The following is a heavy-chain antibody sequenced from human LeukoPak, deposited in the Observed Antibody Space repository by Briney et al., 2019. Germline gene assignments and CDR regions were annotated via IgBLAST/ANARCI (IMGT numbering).Heavy chain of an antibody. CDR3: SRQPGGTAAFDI. J-gene: IGHJ3*02. CDR2: SHNSGET. V-gene: IGHV4-59*08. D-gene: IGHD1-14*01. CDR1: GVSMTHYY. Sequence: ASETLSLTCTVSGVSMTHYYWSWIRQPPGKGPEWIAYSHNSGETKYNPSLKSRITISVDTSKNEFSLKLSSVTPADTAVYYCSRQPGGTAAFDIWGQGTTVTVSA.